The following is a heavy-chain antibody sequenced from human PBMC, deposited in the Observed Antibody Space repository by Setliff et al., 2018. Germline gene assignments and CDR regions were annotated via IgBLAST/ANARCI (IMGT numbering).Heavy chain of an antibody. CDR2: ITHSGWDT. CDR3: VKGSSDSRPYYFDY. V-gene: IGHV3-23*01. D-gene: IGHD2-2*01. CDR1: GFTFWSYA. J-gene: IGHJ4*02. Sequence: GESLKISCAASGFTFWSYAMSWVRQAPGKGLEWISAITHSGWDTYHADSVKGRFTISRANSQDTLFLQMNSLRVEDTAVYFCVKGSSDSRPYYFDYWGQGMLVTVST.